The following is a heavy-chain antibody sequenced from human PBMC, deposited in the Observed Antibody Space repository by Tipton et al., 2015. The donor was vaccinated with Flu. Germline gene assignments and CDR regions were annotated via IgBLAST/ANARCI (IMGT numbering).Heavy chain of an antibody. CDR2: MSASGSS. Sequence: TLSLTCTVSGDSMSSFYWTWIRQPAGKGLEWIGRMSASGSSKYKPSLKSRVTMSVDTSKNQFSLRVNSVTAADTAVYYCATSGWRDPRGSFDFWGQGTLVTVSS. CDR1: GDSMSSFY. D-gene: IGHD5-24*01. CDR3: ATSGWRDPRGSFDF. J-gene: IGHJ4*02. V-gene: IGHV4-4*07.